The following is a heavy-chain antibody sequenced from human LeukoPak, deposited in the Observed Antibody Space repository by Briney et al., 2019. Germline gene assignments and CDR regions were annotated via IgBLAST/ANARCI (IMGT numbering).Heavy chain of an antibody. CDR2: ISYDGSNK. Sequence: PGGSLRHSCAASGFTFSSYGMHWVRQAPCKGLEWVAVISYDGSNKYYADSVKGRFTISRDNSKNTLYLQMNSLRAEDTAVYYCAKDLGSQGPSDDCWGQGTLVTVSS. J-gene: IGHJ4*02. CDR3: AKDLGSQGPSDDC. D-gene: IGHD2-21*02. CDR1: GFTFSSYG. V-gene: IGHV3-30*18.